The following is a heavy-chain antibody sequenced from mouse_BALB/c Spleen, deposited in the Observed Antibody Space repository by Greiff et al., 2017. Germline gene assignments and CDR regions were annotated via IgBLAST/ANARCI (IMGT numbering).Heavy chain of an antibody. CDR3: ARQDGYFAWFAY. D-gene: IGHD2-3*01. Sequence: EVQLQQSGGGLVKPGGSLKLSCAASGFTFSSYAMSWVRQTPEKRLEWVASISSGGSTYYPDSVKGRFTISRDNARNILYLQMSSLRSEDTAMYYCARQDGYFAWFAYWGQGTLVTVSA. J-gene: IGHJ3*01. V-gene: IGHV5-6-5*01. CDR1: GFTFSSYA. CDR2: ISSGGST.